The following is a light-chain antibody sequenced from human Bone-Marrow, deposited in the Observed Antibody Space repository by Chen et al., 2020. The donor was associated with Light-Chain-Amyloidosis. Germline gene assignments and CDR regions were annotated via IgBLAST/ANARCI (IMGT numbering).Light chain of an antibody. CDR1: DLPTKY. CDR3: QSADSSGTYEVI. Sequence: SYDLTQPPPVPVPPGQPPRNPRPGDDLPTKYAYWYQQKPGQAPVLVIHRDTERPSGISERFSGSSSGTTATLTISGVQAEDEADYHCQSADSSGTYEVIFGGGTKLTVL. CDR2: RDT. V-gene: IGLV3-25*03. J-gene: IGLJ2*01.